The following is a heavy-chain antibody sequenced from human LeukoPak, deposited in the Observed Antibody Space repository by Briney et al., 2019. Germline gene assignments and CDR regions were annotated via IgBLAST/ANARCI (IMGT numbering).Heavy chain of an antibody. J-gene: IGHJ4*02. D-gene: IGHD4-23*01. CDR2: IKTSSHCI. CDR1: GFTFSNYN. Sequence: GGSLRLSCAASGFTFSNYNMNWVRQAPGKGLEWVSSIKTSSHCIYYTDSVKGRFTISRDNAKNSLYLQMNSLRAEDTAVYYCARRAGGYSHPYDYWGQGILVTVSS. CDR3: ARRAGGYSHPYDY. V-gene: IGHV3-21*04.